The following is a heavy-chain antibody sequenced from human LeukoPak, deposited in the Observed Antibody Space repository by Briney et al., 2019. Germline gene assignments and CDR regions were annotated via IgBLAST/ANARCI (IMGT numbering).Heavy chain of an antibody. CDR1: GFTFDDYT. V-gene: IGHV3-43*01. D-gene: IGHD3-9*01. Sequence: PGGSLRLSCAASGFTFDDYTMHWVRQAPGKGLEWVSLISWSGVTTYYADSVKGRFTISRDNAKNSLSLQMNGLRADDAAVYYCARASSKQLAGYLPDGFDIWGQGTMVTVSS. CDR3: ARASSKQLAGYLPDGFDI. J-gene: IGHJ3*02. CDR2: ISWSGVTT.